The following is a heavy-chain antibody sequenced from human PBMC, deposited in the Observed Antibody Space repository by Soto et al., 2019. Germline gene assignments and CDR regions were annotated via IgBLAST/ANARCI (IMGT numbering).Heavy chain of an antibody. J-gene: IGHJ5*01. Sequence: GSLRLSCAASGFTFISYAMSWVRQAPGKGLEWVSAISGSGGSTYYADSVKGRFTISRDNSKNTLSLQMNSLRAEDTAVYYCAGSWFGHQVHWFDSWGQGTLVTVSS. V-gene: IGHV3-23*01. CDR3: AGSWFGHQVHWFDS. CDR1: GFTFISYA. D-gene: IGHD3-10*01. CDR2: ISGSGGST.